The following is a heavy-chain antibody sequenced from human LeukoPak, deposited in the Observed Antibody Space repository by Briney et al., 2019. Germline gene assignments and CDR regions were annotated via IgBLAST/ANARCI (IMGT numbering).Heavy chain of an antibody. CDR3: ASDYGDWYFDY. Sequence: GASVKVSCKASGGTFSSYAISWVRQAPGQGLEWMGGIIPIFGTANYAQKFQGRVTITADESTSTAYMELSRLRSDDTAVYYCASDYGDWYFDYWGQGTLVTVSS. J-gene: IGHJ4*02. V-gene: IGHV1-69*13. D-gene: IGHD4-17*01. CDR1: GGTFSSYA. CDR2: IIPIFGTA.